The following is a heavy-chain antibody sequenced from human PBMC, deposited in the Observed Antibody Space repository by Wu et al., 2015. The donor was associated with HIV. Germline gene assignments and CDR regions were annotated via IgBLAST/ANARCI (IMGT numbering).Heavy chain of an antibody. J-gene: IGHJ5*02. D-gene: IGHD3-10*01. CDR3: ARGQFGTPPGWFDP. V-gene: IGHV1-2*02. Sequence: QVQLVQSGAEVKKPGASVNVSCKASEYTFTTYYLHWVRQAPGQGLEWVGWINPKDGGTKYAQKFQGRVTMTRDTSITTAYMELSSLKSDDTAMYFCARGQFGTPPGWFDPWGQGTLVTVSS. CDR1: EYTFTTYY. CDR2: INPKDGGT.